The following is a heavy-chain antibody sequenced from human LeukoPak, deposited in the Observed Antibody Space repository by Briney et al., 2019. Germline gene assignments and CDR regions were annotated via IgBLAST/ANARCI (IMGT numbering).Heavy chain of an antibody. J-gene: IGHJ5*02. CDR2: ISSSSSYI. Sequence: GGSLRLSCAASGFTFSSHSMNWVRQAPGKGLEWVSSISSSSSYIYYADSVKGRFTISRDNAKNSLYLQMNSLRAEDTAVYYCARDHPLYSPSDIPPINWFDPWGQGTLVTVSS. D-gene: IGHD2-15*01. CDR1: GFTFSSHS. V-gene: IGHV3-21*01. CDR3: ARDHPLYSPSDIPPINWFDP.